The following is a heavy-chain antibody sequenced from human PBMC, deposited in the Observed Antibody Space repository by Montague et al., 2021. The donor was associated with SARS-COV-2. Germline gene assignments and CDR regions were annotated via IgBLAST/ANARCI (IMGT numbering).Heavy chain of an antibody. J-gene: IGHJ3*02. V-gene: IGHV4-59*13. D-gene: IGHD4-23*01. Sequence: SETLSLTCSVSGGPISSYYWSWIRQSPGKGLEWIGYIFHSGITDYNPSLKSRVTISTGTSKNQLSLKVNSVTAADTAVYYCVRDHPYGGPRGAYDIWGQGTVVTVSS. CDR2: IFHSGIT. CDR3: VRDHPYGGPRGAYDI. CDR1: GGPISSYY.